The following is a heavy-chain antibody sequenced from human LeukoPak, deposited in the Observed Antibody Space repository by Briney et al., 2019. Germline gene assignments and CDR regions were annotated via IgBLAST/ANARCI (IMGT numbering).Heavy chain of an antibody. D-gene: IGHD6-6*01. CDR1: GFTVSSNY. CDR3: ARARPFDYGMGV. V-gene: IGHV3-66*02. J-gene: IGHJ6*02. Sequence: GGSLRLSCAASGFTVSSNYMSWVRQAPGKGLEWVSVIYSGGSTYYADSVKGRFTISRDNSKNTLYLQMNSLRAEDTAVYYCARARPFDYGMGVWGQGTTVTVSS. CDR2: IYSGGST.